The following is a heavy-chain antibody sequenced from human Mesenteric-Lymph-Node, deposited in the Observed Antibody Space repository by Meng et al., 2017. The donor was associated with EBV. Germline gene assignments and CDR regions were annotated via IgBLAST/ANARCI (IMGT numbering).Heavy chain of an antibody. CDR1: GFTLTELS. D-gene: IGHD3-22*01. J-gene: IGHJ5*02. CDR2: FDPEDDER. V-gene: IGHV1-24*01. CDR3: ARRIVVVTSNWFDP. Sequence: QLGQSGAEGKKPGASVKVSCKVSGFTLTELSIHWVRQPSGKGLEWMGGFDPEDDERIYAQKFRGRLTMTEDTSTDTAYMELSSLKSEDTAVYYCARRIVVVTSNWFDPWGQGTLVTVSS.